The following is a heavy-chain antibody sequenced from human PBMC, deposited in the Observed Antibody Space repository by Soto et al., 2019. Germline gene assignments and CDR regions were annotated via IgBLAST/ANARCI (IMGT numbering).Heavy chain of an antibody. Sequence: SVKVSCKASGGTFSSYAISWVRQAPGQGLEWMGGIIPIFGTANYAQKFQGRVTITADESTSTAYMELSSLRSEGTAVYYCARDSKYGGNLDYWGQGTLVTVSS. CDR1: GGTFSSYA. J-gene: IGHJ4*02. D-gene: IGHD2-15*01. CDR2: IIPIFGTA. V-gene: IGHV1-69*13. CDR3: ARDSKYGGNLDY.